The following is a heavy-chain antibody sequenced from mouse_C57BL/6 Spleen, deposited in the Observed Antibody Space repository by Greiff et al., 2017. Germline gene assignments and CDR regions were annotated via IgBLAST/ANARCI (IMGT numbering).Heavy chain of an antibody. CDR3: ARRHPAWFAY. CDR1: GYTFTSYW. V-gene: IGHV1-61*01. D-gene: IGHD6-1*01. Sequence: VQLQQPGAELVRPGSSVKLSCKASGYTFTSYWMDWVKQRPGQGLEWIGNIYPSDSETHYNQKFKDKATLTVDKSSSTAYMQLSSLTSEDSAVYYCARRHPAWFAYWGQGTLVTVSA. J-gene: IGHJ3*01. CDR2: IYPSDSET.